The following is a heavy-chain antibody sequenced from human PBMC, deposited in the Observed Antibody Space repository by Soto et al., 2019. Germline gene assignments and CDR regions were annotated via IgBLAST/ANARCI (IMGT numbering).Heavy chain of an antibody. CDR1: GFTFSSYA. CDR2: ISGSGGST. D-gene: IGHD3-10*01. V-gene: IGHV3-23*01. J-gene: IGHJ4*02. Sequence: GGSLRLSCAASGFTFSSYAMSWVRQAPGKGLEWVSAISGSGGSTYYADSVKGRFTISRDNSKNTLYLQMNSLRAEDTAVYYCATMLRYYYGSGSYPYYFDYWGQGTLVTVSS. CDR3: ATMLRYYYGSGSYPYYFDY.